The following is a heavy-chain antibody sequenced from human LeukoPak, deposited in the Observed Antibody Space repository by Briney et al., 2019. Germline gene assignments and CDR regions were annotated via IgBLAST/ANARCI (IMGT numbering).Heavy chain of an antibody. Sequence: SETLSLTCAVYGESFSGYYWSWIRQPPGKGLEWIGEINHSGSTIYNPSLKSRVTISVDTSKNQFSLQLSSVTAADTAVYYCASAIAVAGRIGVFDYWGQGTLVTVSS. CDR2: INHSGST. CDR1: GESFSGYY. D-gene: IGHD6-19*01. CDR3: ASAIAVAGRIGVFDY. J-gene: IGHJ4*02. V-gene: IGHV4-34*01.